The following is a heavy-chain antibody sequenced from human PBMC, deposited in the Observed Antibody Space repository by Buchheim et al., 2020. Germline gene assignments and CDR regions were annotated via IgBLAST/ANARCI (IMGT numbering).Heavy chain of an antibody. D-gene: IGHD6-19*01. V-gene: IGHV3-30*18. Sequence: QVQLVESGGGVVQPGRSLRLSCAASGFTFSSYGMHWVRQAPGKGLEWVAVISYDGSNKYYADSVKGRFTISRDNSKNTLYLQMNSLRAEDTAVYYCANDVSQWLVQITIWGQGTL. CDR3: ANDVSQWLVQITI. CDR2: ISYDGSNK. J-gene: IGHJ4*02. CDR1: GFTFSSYG.